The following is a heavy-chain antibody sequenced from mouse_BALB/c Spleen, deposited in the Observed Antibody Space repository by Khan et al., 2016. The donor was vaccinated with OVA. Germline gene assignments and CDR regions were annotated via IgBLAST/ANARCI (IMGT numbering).Heavy chain of an antibody. J-gene: IGHJ2*01. CDR2: MSYSGST. V-gene: IGHV3-2*02. CDR1: GYSITSGYG. CDR3: ARTARIKY. D-gene: IGHD1-2*01. Sequence: EVQLQESGPGLVKPSQSLSLTCTVTGYSITSGYGWNWIRQFPGNKLEWMGYMSYSGSTNYNPSLKSRISITRNTSKNQFFLQLNSVTTEDTATYYCARTARIKYWGQGTTLTVAS.